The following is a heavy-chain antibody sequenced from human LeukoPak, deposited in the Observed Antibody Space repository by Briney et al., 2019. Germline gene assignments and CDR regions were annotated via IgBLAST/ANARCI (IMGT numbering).Heavy chain of an antibody. CDR1: GGSIRSYY. D-gene: IGHD3-3*01. J-gene: IGHJ4*02. CDR3: ARDGPYYDFWSGYYSFDY. CDR2: ISYSGSS. Sequence: SETLSLTCTVSGGSIRSYYWSWIRQPPGKGLEWIGYISYSGSSNYNASLESRVTMSVDTSKNHVSLKLSSVTAADTAVYYCARDGPYYDFWSGYYSFDYWGQGTLVTVSS. V-gene: IGHV4-59*12.